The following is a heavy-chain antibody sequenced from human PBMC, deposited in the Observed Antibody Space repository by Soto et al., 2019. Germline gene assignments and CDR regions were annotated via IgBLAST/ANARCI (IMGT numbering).Heavy chain of an antibody. J-gene: IGHJ3*02. Sequence: GGSLRLSCAASGFTFSSYAMSWVRQAPGKGLEWVSAISGSGGSTYYADSVKGRFTISRDNSKNTLYLQMNSLRAEDTAVYHCAKDLVPGYCSGGSCYFAFDIWGQGTMVTVS. CDR2: ISGSGGST. D-gene: IGHD2-15*01. V-gene: IGHV3-23*01. CDR3: AKDLVPGYCSGGSCYFAFDI. CDR1: GFTFSSYA.